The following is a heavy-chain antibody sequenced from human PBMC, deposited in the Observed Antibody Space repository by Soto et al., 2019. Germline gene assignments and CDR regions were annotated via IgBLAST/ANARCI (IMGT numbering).Heavy chain of an antibody. CDR2: ISGSGGST. Sequence: PGGSLRLSCAASGFTFSSYSMSWSRQAPGKGLEWVSAISGSGGSTYYADSVKGRFTISRDNSKNTLYLQMNSLRAEDTAVYYCAKALINYYNSSGYYYACWGQGTLVTVPS. J-gene: IGHJ4*02. D-gene: IGHD3-22*01. CDR3: AKALINYYNSSGYYYAC. V-gene: IGHV3-23*01. CDR1: GFTFSSYS.